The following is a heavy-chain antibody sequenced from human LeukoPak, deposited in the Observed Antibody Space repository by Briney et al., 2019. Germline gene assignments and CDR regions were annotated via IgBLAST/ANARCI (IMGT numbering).Heavy chain of an antibody. V-gene: IGHV3-7*03. J-gene: IGHJ4*02. D-gene: IGHD3-3*01. CDR2: IKLDGSEK. CDR1: GFTFGKYW. Sequence: PGTSLRLSCVASGFTFGKYWMSWVRQAPGKGLEWVANIKLDGSEKNYVDSVKGRFTISRDNTKNSLYLQMNSLRVEDTAVFYCARDQYDTWSRRGNFDSWGQGTLVIVSS. CDR3: ARDQYDTWSRRGNFDS.